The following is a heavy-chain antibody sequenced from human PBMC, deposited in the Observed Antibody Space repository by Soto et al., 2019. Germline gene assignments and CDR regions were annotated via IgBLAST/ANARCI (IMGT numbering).Heavy chain of an antibody. V-gene: IGHV3-11*01. CDR3: ARGAAMAYGMDV. CDR2: ISSSGSTI. D-gene: IGHD5-18*01. J-gene: IGHJ6*02. Sequence: YISSSGSTIFYADSVKGRFTISRDNAKNSLYLQMNSLGAEDTAVYYCARGAAMAYGMDVWGQGTTVTVSS.